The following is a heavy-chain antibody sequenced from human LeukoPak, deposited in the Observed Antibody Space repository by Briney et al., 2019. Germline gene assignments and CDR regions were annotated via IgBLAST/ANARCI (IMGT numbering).Heavy chain of an antibody. CDR3: ARHSTWGYFDY. V-gene: IGHV3-48*04. D-gene: IGHD5/OR15-5a*01. CDR2: ISSSSSTI. J-gene: IGHJ4*02. CDR1: GFTFSSYG. Sequence: GGSLRLSCAASGFTFSSYGMHWVRQAPGKGLEWVSYISSSSSTIYYADSVKGRFTISRDNAKNSLYLQMNSLRAEDTAAYYCARHSTWGYFDYWGQGTLVTVSS.